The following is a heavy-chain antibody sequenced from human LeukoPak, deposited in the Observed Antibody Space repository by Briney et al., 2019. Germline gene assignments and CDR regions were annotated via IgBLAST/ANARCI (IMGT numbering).Heavy chain of an antibody. D-gene: IGHD1-26*01. Sequence: GGSLRLSCAASGFTFSSYGMHWVRQAPGKGLEWVAVIWYDGSNKYYADSVKGRFTISRDNSKNTLYLQMNSLRAEDTAVYYCAKGVGATSNWGQGTPVTVSS. CDR3: AKGVGATSN. J-gene: IGHJ4*02. CDR1: GFTFSSYG. V-gene: IGHV3-33*06. CDR2: IWYDGSNK.